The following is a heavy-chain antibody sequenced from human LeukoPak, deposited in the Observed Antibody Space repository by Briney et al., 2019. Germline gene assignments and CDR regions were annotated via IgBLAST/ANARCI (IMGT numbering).Heavy chain of an antibody. CDR3: AHFDSSGGPDY. D-gene: IGHD3-22*01. V-gene: IGHV4-34*01. CDR1: GGSFSGYY. J-gene: IGHJ4*02. Sequence: PSETLSLTCAVYGGSFSGYYWSWIRQPPGKGLEWIGEINHSGSTNYNPSLKSRVTISVDTSKNQFSLKLSSVTAADTAVYYCAHFDSSGGPDYWGRGTLVTVSS. CDR2: INHSGST.